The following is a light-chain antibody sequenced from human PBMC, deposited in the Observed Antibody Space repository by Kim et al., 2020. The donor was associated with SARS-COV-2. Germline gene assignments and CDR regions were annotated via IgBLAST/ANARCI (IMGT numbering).Light chain of an antibody. V-gene: IGKV3-20*01. CDR3: QQYGSSLLT. CDR1: QSVSNSY. Sequence: SPGERATLSCRASQSVSNSYLAWYQQKPGHAPRLLIYGASSRATGIPDRFSGSGSGTDFTLTISRLEPEDFAVYYCQQYGSSLLTFGGGTKVDIK. CDR2: GAS. J-gene: IGKJ4*01.